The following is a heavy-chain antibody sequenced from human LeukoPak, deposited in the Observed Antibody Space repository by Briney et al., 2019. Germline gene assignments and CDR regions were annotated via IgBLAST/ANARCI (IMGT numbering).Heavy chain of an antibody. CDR2: ISYDGSNK. D-gene: IGHD3-22*01. J-gene: IGHJ4*02. CDR3: ARDGYDSSGYYWRSYYFDY. V-gene: IGHV3-30-3*01. Sequence: GGSLRLSCAASGFTFSRYAIHWVRQAPGKGLEWVAVISYDGSNKYYADSVKGRFTISRDNSKNTLYLQMNSLRAEDTAVYYCARDGYDSSGYYWRSYYFDYWGQGTLVTVSS. CDR1: GFTFSRYA.